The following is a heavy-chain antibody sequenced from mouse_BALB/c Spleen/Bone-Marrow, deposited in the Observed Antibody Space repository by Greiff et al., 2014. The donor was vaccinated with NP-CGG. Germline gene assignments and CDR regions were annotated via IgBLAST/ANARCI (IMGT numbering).Heavy chain of an antibody. D-gene: IGHD1-2*01. CDR1: EFSLTTYG. V-gene: IGHV2-9*02. CDR3: ARGLRLRDYFDY. CDR2: IWAGGIT. Sequence: QVQLKESGPGLVAPPQSLSITCTVSEFSLTTYGVHWVRQPPGKGLEWLGVIWAGGITNYNSALMSRLSISKDNSKSQVFLKMNSLQTDDTAMYYCARGLRLRDYFDYWGQGTTLTVSS. J-gene: IGHJ2*01.